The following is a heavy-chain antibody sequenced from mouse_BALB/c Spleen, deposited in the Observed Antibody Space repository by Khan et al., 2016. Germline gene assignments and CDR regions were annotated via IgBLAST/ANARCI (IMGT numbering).Heavy chain of an antibody. CDR1: GYTFSSYW. CDR3: ARSARRGYFDY. J-gene: IGHJ2*01. Sequence: QVRLQQSGAELMKPGASVKISCKATGYTFSSYWIEWVKQRPGHGLEWIGEMLPGSGSTNYNEKFRGKATFTADTSSNTAYMQLRSLTSEDSAVHYCARSARRGYFDYWGQGTTLTVSS. CDR2: MLPGSGST. V-gene: IGHV1-9*01.